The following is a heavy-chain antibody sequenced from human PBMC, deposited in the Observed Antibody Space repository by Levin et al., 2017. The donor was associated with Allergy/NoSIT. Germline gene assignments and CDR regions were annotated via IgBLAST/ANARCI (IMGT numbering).Heavy chain of an antibody. CDR2: ITGSGGAT. CDR3: VKDLFRFDL. CDR1: GLIFSNSA. J-gene: IGHJ4*02. Sequence: PGGSLRLSCVASGLIFSNSAMSWVRQSPGKGLESVSGITGSGGATYYADSVKGRFTISRDNSKNTLFLQMDSLRDEDTAVYYCVKDLFRFDLWGQGTLVSVSS. V-gene: IGHV3-23*01. D-gene: IGHD2-21*01.